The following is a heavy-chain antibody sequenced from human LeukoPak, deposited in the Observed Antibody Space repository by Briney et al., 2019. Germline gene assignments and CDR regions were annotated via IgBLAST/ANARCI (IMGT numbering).Heavy chain of an antibody. CDR2: IYYSGST. Sequence: SQTLSLTCTVSGGSISSGDYYWSWIRQPPGKGLEWIGYIYYSGSTCYNPSLKSRVTISVDTSKNQFSLKLSSVTAADTAVYYCAREGSSPPMVRGVIDYYYYGMDVWGQGTTVTVSS. CDR1: GGSISSGDYY. J-gene: IGHJ6*02. D-gene: IGHD3-10*01. V-gene: IGHV4-30-4*01. CDR3: AREGSSPPMVRGVIDYYYYGMDV.